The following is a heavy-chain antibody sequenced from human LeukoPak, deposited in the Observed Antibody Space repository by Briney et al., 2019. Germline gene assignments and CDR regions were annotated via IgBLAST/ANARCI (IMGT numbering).Heavy chain of an antibody. V-gene: IGHV3-23*01. Sequence: GGSLRLSCAASGFTFSSYSMNWVRQAPGKGLEWVSAISGSGGSTYYADSVKGRFTISRDNSKNTLYLQMNSLRAEDTAVYYCAKDKGLSSWYVGDNFDYWGQGTLVTVSS. CDR1: GFTFSSYS. J-gene: IGHJ4*02. CDR3: AKDKGLSSWYVGDNFDY. CDR2: ISGSGGST. D-gene: IGHD6-13*01.